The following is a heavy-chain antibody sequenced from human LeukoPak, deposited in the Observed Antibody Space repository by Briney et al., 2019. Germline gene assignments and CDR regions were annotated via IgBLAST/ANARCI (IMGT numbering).Heavy chain of an antibody. CDR2: IYYSGST. CDR3: ARDQAILGWFDP. Sequence: SETLSLTCTVSGGSISSYYWSWIRQPPGKGLEWIGYIYYSGSTNYNPSLKSRVTISVDTSKNQFSLKLSSVTAADTAVYYCARDQAILGWFDPWGQGTLVTVSS. J-gene: IGHJ5*02. CDR1: GGSISSYY. D-gene: IGHD1-26*01. V-gene: IGHV4-59*01.